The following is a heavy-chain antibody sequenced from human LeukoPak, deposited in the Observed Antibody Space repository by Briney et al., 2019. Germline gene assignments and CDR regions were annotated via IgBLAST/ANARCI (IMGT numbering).Heavy chain of an antibody. V-gene: IGHV5-51*01. CDR2: IYPGDSDT. J-gene: IGHJ6*02. Sequence: RTGESLKISCKGSGYSFTSYWIGWVRQMPGKGLEWMGIIYPGDSDTRYSPSFQGQVTISADKSISTAYLQWSSLKASDTAMYYCARDSWGLAAAGTDYYYYGMDVWGQGTTVTVSS. CDR1: GYSFTSYW. CDR3: ARDSWGLAAAGTDYYYYGMDV. D-gene: IGHD6-13*01.